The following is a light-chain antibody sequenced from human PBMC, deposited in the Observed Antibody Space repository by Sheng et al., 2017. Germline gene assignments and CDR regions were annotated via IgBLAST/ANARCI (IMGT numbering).Light chain of an antibody. V-gene: IGLV6-57*01. CDR3: QSYDGNSVV. Sequence: NFMLTQPQSVSESPGTAVTISCTRSSGFIGGNYVQWYQQRPGTSPIVVIFEDRHRPSGVPGRFSGSIDTSANSASLTISGLRTEDEADYYCQSYDGNSVVFGGGTKLTVL. CDR1: SGFIGGNY. J-gene: IGLJ2*01. CDR2: EDR.